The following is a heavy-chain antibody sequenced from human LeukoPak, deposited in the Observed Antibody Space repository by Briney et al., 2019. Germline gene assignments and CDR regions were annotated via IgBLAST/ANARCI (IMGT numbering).Heavy chain of an antibody. J-gene: IGHJ4*02. D-gene: IGHD3-10*01. CDR1: GFTFTSYT. CDR2: TSYDGGNK. V-gene: IGHV3-30*04. CDR3: ARKSLWFKYYDY. Sequence: GGSLRLSCAASGFTFTSYTMQSVRQAPGKGLEWVATTSYDGGNKYYADSVNGRFTISRDNSMNTLYLQMNSLRAEDTAVYFCARKSLWFKYYDYWGQGMLVTVSS.